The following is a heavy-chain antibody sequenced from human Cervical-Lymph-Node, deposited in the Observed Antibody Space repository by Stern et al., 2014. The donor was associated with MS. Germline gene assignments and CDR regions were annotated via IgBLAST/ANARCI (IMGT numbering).Heavy chain of an antibody. J-gene: IGHJ5*02. CDR3: ALSSETSDRWYSLGYDL. CDR2: LFPVFGTP. D-gene: IGHD6-13*01. CDR1: GGTFSKFP. V-gene: IGHV1-69*01. Sequence: VQLVESGAEVTKPGSSVKVSCKASGGTFSKFPSSWVLQAPGQGLEWIGGLFPVFGTPTYAQEFRGRVTITADVSTSTVYMELSSLRSDDTAVYYCALSSETSDRWYSLGYDLWGQGTLVTVSS.